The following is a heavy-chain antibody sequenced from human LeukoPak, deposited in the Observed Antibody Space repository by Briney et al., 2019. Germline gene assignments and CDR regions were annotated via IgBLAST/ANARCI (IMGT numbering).Heavy chain of an antibody. CDR2: ISGSGGST. J-gene: IGHJ4*02. CDR3: VRDRGTYRPIDY. V-gene: IGHV3-23*01. Sequence: GGSLRLSCAASGFAFSSYAMSWVRQAPGKGLEWVSAISGSGGSTYYADSVKGRLTISRDNAQNSLYLQMNSLRAEDTAIYYCVRDRGTYRPIDYWGQGTLVTVSS. D-gene: IGHD1-26*01. CDR1: GFAFSSYA.